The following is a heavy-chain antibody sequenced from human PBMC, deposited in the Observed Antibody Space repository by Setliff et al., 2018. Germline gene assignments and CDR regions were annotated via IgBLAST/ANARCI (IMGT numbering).Heavy chain of an antibody. Sequence: SVKVSCKASGGTFSSYVISWVREAPGQGLEWTGGIIPMFGTNYAQKFQGRVTITADESTSTAYMELSSLGSEDTAVYYCAGGQPPVRKYYYYMDVWGKGTTVTVSS. CDR2: IIPMFGT. V-gene: IGHV1-69*13. D-gene: IGHD3-10*01. J-gene: IGHJ6*03. CDR1: GGTFSSYV. CDR3: AGGQPPVRKYYYYMDV.